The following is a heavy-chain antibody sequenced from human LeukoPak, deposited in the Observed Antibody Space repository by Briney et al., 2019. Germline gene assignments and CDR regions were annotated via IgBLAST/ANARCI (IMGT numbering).Heavy chain of an antibody. Sequence: PSETLSLTCTVSGGSISSGGYYWSWIRQPPGKGLEWIGYIYHSGSTYYNPSLKSRVTISVDRSKNQFSLKLSSVTAADTAVYYCARDRIDGSGSFDYWGQGTLVTVSS. J-gene: IGHJ4*02. CDR2: IYHSGST. V-gene: IGHV4-30-2*01. CDR3: ARDRIDGSGSFDY. D-gene: IGHD3-10*01. CDR1: GGSISSGGYY.